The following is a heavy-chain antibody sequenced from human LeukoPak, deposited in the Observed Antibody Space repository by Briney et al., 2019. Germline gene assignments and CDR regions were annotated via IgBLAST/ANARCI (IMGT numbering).Heavy chain of an antibody. D-gene: IGHD3-10*01. CDR1: GGSISSYY. CDR3: ARGVRGVTLVYFDY. CDR2: IYYSGST. Sequence: SEPLSLTCTVSGGSISSYYWSWIRQPPGKGLEWIGYIYYSGSTNYNPSLKSRVTISVDTSKNQFSLKLSSVTAADTAVYYCARGVRGVTLVYFDYWGQGTLVTVSS. V-gene: IGHV4-59*01. J-gene: IGHJ4*02.